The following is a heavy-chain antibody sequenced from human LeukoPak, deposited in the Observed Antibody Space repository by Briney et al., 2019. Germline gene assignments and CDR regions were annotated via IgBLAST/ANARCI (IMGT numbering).Heavy chain of an antibody. CDR1: GYTFTNYA. CDR3: ARHSGYYYVGYFDY. V-gene: IGHV1-69*13. CDR2: IIPIFGTA. D-gene: IGHD3-22*01. J-gene: IGHJ4*02. Sequence: GASVKVSCKASGYTFTNYAMNWVRQAPGQGLEWMGGIIPIFGTANYAQKFQGRVTITADESTSTAYMELSSLRSEDTAVYYCARHSGYYYVGYFDYWGQGTLVTVSS.